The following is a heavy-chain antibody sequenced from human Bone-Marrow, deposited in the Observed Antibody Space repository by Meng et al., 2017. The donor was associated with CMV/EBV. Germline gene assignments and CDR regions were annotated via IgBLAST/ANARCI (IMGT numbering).Heavy chain of an antibody. Sequence: GGSLRLSCAASGFTFSSYSMNWVRQAPGKGLEWVSSISSSSSYIYYADSVKGRFTISRDNAKNSLYLQMNSLRAEDTAVYYCARRLLELPFDYWGPGTLVTVSS. J-gene: IGHJ4*02. V-gene: IGHV3-21*01. CDR1: GFTFSSYS. D-gene: IGHD2-15*01. CDR2: ISSSSSYI. CDR3: ARRLLELPFDY.